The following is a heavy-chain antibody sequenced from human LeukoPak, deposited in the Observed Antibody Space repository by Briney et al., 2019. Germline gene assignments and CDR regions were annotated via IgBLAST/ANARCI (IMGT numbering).Heavy chain of an antibody. CDR3: ASTIRAIAAAAY. V-gene: IGHV3-23*01. CDR1: GFTFSSYA. J-gene: IGHJ4*02. Sequence: GGSLRLSCAASGFTFSSYAMSWVRQAPGKGLEWVSAISGSGGSTYYAGSVKGRFTISRDNSKNTLYLQMNSLRAEDTAVYYCASTIRAIAAAAYWGQGTLVTVSS. D-gene: IGHD6-13*01. CDR2: ISGSGGST.